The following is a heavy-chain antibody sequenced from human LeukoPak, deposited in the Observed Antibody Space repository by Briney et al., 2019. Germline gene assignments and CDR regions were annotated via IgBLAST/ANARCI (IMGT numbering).Heavy chain of an antibody. J-gene: IGHJ4*02. Sequence: GSLRLSCAASGFTFSHYAMSWVRQAPGKGLEWVSAISSSGATTYYTDSVRGRFTISRDNSKNTLSLQMNGLRAEDTALYYCAKGSAAGRPYYFDYWGQGTRVTVSS. V-gene: IGHV3-23*01. CDR1: GFTFSHYA. CDR3: AKGSAAGRPYYFDY. CDR2: ISSSGATT. D-gene: IGHD6-6*01.